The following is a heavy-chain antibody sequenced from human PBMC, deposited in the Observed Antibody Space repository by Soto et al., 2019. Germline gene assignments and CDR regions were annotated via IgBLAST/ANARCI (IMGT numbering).Heavy chain of an antibody. CDR2: IWYDGSNK. CDR3: ARSGGWLRLGWFDP. V-gene: IGHV3-33*01. J-gene: IGHJ5*02. CDR1: GFTFSSYG. D-gene: IGHD6-19*01. Sequence: QVQLVESGGGVVQPGRSLRLSCAASGFTFSSYGMHWVRQAPGKGLEWVAVIWYDGSNKYYADSVKGRFTISRDNSKNTLYLQMNSLRAEDTAVYYCARSGGWLRLGWFDPWGQGTLVTVSS.